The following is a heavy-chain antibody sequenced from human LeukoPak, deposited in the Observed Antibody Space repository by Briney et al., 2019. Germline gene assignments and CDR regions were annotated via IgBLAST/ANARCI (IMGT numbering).Heavy chain of an antibody. CDR3: TYMITVFTVDL. CDR1: GLLFSDAW. D-gene: IGHD3-16*01. Sequence: SGGSLRLSCAVSGLLFSDAWMSWVRQGPGKGLEWVGRIKGRTDRETTDFAAPVKGRFTISRDVSQNTIHLQMNSLRTEDTAVYYCTYMITVFTVDLWGQGTLVTVSS. J-gene: IGHJ5*02. V-gene: IGHV3-15*01. CDR2: IKGRTDRETT.